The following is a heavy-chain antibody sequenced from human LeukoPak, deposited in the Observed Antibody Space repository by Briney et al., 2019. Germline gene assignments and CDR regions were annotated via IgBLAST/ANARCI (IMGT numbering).Heavy chain of an antibody. V-gene: IGHV1-69*04. CDR3: ASYDSGGYSPYRDY. J-gene: IGHJ4*02. CDR1: GGTFSSYA. CDR2: IIPILGIA. D-gene: IGHD3-22*01. Sequence: SVKVSCKASGGTFSSYAISWVRQAPGQGLEWMGRIIPILGIANYAQKFQGRVTITADKSTSTAYMELSSLRSEDTAVYYCASYDSGGYSPYRDYWGQGTLVTVSS.